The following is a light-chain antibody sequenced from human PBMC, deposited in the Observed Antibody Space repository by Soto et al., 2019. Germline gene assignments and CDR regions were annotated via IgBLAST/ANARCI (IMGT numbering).Light chain of an antibody. V-gene: IGLV3-1*01. J-gene: IGLJ2*01. Sequence: SYELTQPPSVSVSPGQTASITCSGDKLGDKYACWYQQKPGQSPVLVIYQDSQRPSGIPERFSGSNSGNTATLTISGTQAMYEADYYCQAWDSSTAVFGGGTKVTVL. CDR3: QAWDSSTAV. CDR1: KLGDKY. CDR2: QDS.